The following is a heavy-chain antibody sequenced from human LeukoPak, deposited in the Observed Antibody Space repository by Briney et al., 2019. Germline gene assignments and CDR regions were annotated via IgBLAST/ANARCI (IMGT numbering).Heavy chain of an antibody. Sequence: SETLSLTCTVSGGSISSYSWSWIRQPPGKGLEWIGYIYYSGSTNYNPSLKSRVTISVDTSKNQFSLKLSSVTAADTAVYYCARFPTYYYDSSGYYGSNWGQGTLVTVSS. CDR2: IYYSGST. CDR3: ARFPTYYYDSSGYYGSN. CDR1: GGSISSYS. D-gene: IGHD3-22*01. J-gene: IGHJ4*02. V-gene: IGHV4-59*08.